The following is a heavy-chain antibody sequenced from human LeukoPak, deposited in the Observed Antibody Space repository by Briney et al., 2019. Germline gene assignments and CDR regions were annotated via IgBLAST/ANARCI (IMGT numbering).Heavy chain of an antibody. V-gene: IGHV4-39*01. CDR2: IYYSGST. CDR1: GGSISSSSYY. J-gene: IGHJ5*02. CDR3: ARHFWGIAVAGIHWFDP. Sequence: SETLSLTCTVSGGSISSSSYYWGWIRQPPGKGLEWIGSIYYSGSTYYNPSLKSRVTISVDTSKNQFSLKLSSVTAADTAVYYCARHFWGIAVAGIHWFDPWGQGTLVTVSS. D-gene: IGHD6-19*01.